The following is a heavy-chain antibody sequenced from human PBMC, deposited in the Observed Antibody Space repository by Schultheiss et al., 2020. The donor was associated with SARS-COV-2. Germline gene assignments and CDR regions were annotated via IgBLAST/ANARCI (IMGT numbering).Heavy chain of an antibody. V-gene: IGHV3-33*05. D-gene: IGHD3-10*01. Sequence: GGSLRLSCAASGFTFSSYGMHWVRQAPGKGLQWVSIISNDGSNKYYADSVKGRFTISRDNSKNTLYLQMNSLGAEDTAIYYCARDSGYYGSGSYNYYYYMDVWGKGTTVTVSS. CDR3: ARDSGYYGSGSYNYYYYMDV. CDR1: GFTFSSYG. J-gene: IGHJ6*03. CDR2: ISNDGSNK.